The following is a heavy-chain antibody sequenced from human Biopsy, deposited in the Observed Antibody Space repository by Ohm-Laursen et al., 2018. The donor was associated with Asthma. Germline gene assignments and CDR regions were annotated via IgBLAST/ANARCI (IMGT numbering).Heavy chain of an antibody. CDR2: ISSSSSTI. D-gene: IGHD4-17*01. CDR1: GFTFSSYS. V-gene: IGHV3-48*01. CDR3: AKGHGDYVFPYFQH. Sequence: SLRLSCSASGFTFSSYSMNWVRQAPGKGLEWVSYISSSSSTIYYADSVKGRFTISRDNAKNSLYLQMNSLRAEDTAVYYCAKGHGDYVFPYFQHWGQGTLVTVSS. J-gene: IGHJ1*01.